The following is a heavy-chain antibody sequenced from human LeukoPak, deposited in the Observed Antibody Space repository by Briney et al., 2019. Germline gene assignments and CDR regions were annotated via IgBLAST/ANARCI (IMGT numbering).Heavy chain of an antibody. CDR3: ARPPPRRGYDSSGYYHY. CDR2: IYPGDSDT. Sequence: GESLKISCKGSGYSFTSYWIGWVRQMPGKGLEWMGIIYPGDSDTRYSPSFQGQVTISADKSISTAYLQWSSLKASDTAMYYCARPPPRRGYDSSGYYHYWGQGTLVTVSS. D-gene: IGHD3-22*01. J-gene: IGHJ4*02. V-gene: IGHV5-51*01. CDR1: GYSFTSYW.